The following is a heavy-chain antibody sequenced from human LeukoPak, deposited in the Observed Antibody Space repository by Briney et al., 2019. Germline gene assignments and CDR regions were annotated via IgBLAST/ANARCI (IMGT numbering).Heavy chain of an antibody. J-gene: IGHJ6*02. CDR2: INSGSNSI. CDR1: GFIFSSFT. Sequence: PGGSLRLSCAASGFIFSSFTMNWVRQAPGKGLEWVSSINSGSNSIYYADSVKGRFTISRDNSKNTLYLQMNSLRAEDTAVYYCAGSSGYFGYYYYGMDVWGQGTTVTVSS. CDR3: AGSSGYFGYYYYGMDV. V-gene: IGHV3-21*04. D-gene: IGHD3-22*01.